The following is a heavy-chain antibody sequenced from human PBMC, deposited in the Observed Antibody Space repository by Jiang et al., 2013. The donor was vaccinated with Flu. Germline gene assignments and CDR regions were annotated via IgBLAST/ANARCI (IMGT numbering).Heavy chain of an antibody. CDR1: GGSISSRGYS. V-gene: IGHV4-39*07. D-gene: IGHD1-26*01. CDR2: IYSSGST. Sequence: GSGLVKPSETLSLTCTVSGGSISSRGYSWGWVRQPPGKGLEWIANIYSSGSTYDNLSLRSRVSISIDTSKSQFSLKLKSVTAADTAVYYCARSPLIVGSPAHFDYWGQGTLVTVSS. CDR3: ARSPLIVGSPAHFDY. J-gene: IGHJ4*02.